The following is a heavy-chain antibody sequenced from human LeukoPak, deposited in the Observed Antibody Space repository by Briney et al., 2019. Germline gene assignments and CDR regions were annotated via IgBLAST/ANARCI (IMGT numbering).Heavy chain of an antibody. V-gene: IGHV3-7*01. CDR2: IKQDGSEK. CDR3: TKGWQQSDF. CDR1: GFTFSSYW. Sequence: GGSLRLSCAASGFTFSSYWMSWVRQAPGKGLEWVANIKQDGSEKYYVDSVKGRFTISRDNSKNTLYLQMNSLRGEDTAVYYCTKGWQQSDFWGQGTLVTVSS. D-gene: IGHD6-13*01. J-gene: IGHJ4*02.